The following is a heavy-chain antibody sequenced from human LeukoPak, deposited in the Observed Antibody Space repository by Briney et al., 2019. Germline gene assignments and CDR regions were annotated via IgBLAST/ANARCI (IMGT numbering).Heavy chain of an antibody. J-gene: IGHJ4*02. D-gene: IGHD2/OR15-2a*01. CDR1: GFTFSNYW. CDR2: INSDGSRT. CDR3: ARGVNSFDY. Sequence: GGSLRLSCAASGFTFSNYWMHWVRQAPGKGLVWVSRINSDGSRTSYADPAKGRFTISRDSAKNTLYLQMDSLRAEDTAVYYCARGVNSFDYWGQGTLVTVSS. V-gene: IGHV3-74*01.